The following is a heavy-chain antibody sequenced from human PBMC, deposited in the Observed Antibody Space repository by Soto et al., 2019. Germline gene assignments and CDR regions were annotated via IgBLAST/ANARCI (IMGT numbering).Heavy chain of an antibody. CDR3: ATAGTQRVVGAIGAFDI. CDR1: GGTFSSHA. Sequence: QVQLVQSGAEVKKPGSSVKVSCKASGGTFSSHAISWVRQAPGQGLEWMGGIIPIFGTANYAQKFQGRVTITAVESTRTAYQELRSLRSEDTAVYYCATAGTQRVVGAIGAFDIWGQGTMVTASS. V-gene: IGHV1-69*01. CDR2: IIPIFGTA. J-gene: IGHJ3*02. D-gene: IGHD1-26*01.